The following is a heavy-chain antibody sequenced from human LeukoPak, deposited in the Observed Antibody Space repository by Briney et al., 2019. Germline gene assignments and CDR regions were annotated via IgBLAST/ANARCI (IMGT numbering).Heavy chain of an antibody. CDR2: IIPILGIA. Sequence: GASVKVSCKASGGTFSSYAISWVRQAPGQGLEWMGRIIPILGIANYAQKFQGRVTITAGKSTSTAYMELSSLRSEDTAVYYCARGYSSEIPDYWGQGTLVTVSS. CDR1: GGTFSSYA. D-gene: IGHD5-18*01. V-gene: IGHV1-69*04. J-gene: IGHJ4*02. CDR3: ARGYSSEIPDY.